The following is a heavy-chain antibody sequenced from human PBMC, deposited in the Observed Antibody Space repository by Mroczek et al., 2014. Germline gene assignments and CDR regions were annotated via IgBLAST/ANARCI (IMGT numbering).Heavy chain of an antibody. Sequence: QVQLQQWGPGLVKPSQTLSLTCTVSGGSISSGGYYWSWIRQHPGKGLEWIGYIYYSGSTYYNPSLKSRVTISVDTSKNQFSLKLSSVTAADTAVYYCASGRKGPSPRTMTDSNYVPYFQHWGQGTPGPPSP. D-gene: IGHD4-11*01. V-gene: IGHV4-31*03. CDR2: IYYSGST. CDR3: ASGRKGPSPRTMTDSNYVPYFQH. CDR1: GGSISSGGYY. J-gene: IGHJ1*01.